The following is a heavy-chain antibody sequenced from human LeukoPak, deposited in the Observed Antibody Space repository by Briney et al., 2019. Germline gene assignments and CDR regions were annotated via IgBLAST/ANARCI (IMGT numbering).Heavy chain of an antibody. Sequence: SETLSLTCAVYGVSFSGHYWSWIRQPPGKGLEWIGEINHGGSTNYNPSLKSRVTISVDTSKNQFSLNLSSVTAADTAVYYCAKTPTAFVRGGYYFDYWGQGTLVTVSS. CDR3: AKTPTAFVRGGYYFDY. D-gene: IGHD6-6*01. V-gene: IGHV4-34*01. J-gene: IGHJ4*02. CDR1: GVSFSGHY. CDR2: INHGGST.